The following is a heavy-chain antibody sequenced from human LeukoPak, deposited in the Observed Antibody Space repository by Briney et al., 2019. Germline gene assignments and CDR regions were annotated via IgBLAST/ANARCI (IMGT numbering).Heavy chain of an antibody. Sequence: ASVKVSCKASGYTFTYYYVRWVRQAPGQGLEGRGVVNPSGARTGYVQRFQGRVSVTRDTDTNTVYMEPTTLRSEDTAVYFCARALTRLSYYTPSFDYWGQGTLVTVSS. D-gene: IGHD3-3*01. CDR3: ARALTRLSYYTPSFDY. CDR2: VNPSGART. V-gene: IGHV1-46*01. CDR1: GYTFTYYY. J-gene: IGHJ4*02.